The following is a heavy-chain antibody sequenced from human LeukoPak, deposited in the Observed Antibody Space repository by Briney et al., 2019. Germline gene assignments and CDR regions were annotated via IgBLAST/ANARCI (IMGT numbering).Heavy chain of an antibody. J-gene: IGHJ4*02. V-gene: IGHV1-2*02. CDR3: AGRSYSSGYFYRNPLPRYSDF. CDR2: INPNSGGT. CDR1: GYTFTGYY. D-gene: IGHD3-22*01. Sequence: RASVKVSCKASGYTFTGYYMHWVRQAPGQGLEWMGWINPNSGGTNYAQKFQGRVTMTRDTSISTAYMELSRLRSDDTAVYYCAGRSYSSGYFYRNPLPRYSDFWGQGTLVTVSS.